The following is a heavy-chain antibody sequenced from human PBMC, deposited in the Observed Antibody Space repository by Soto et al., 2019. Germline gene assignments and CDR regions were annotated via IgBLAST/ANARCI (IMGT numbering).Heavy chain of an antibody. J-gene: IGHJ6*02. Sequence: SETLSLTYAVYGGSFSGYYWSWIRQPPGKGLEWIGEINHSGSTNFNPSLKSRVTISVATSKNQLSLKLSTVTAADTAVYYCARVWGSTFYYYYGMDVWGQGTTVTVS. D-gene: IGHD7-27*01. CDR1: GGSFSGYY. V-gene: IGHV4-34*01. CDR3: ARVWGSTFYYYYGMDV. CDR2: INHSGST.